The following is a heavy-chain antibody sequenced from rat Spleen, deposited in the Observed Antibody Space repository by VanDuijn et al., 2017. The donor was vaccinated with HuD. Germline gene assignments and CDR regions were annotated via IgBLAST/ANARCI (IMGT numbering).Heavy chain of an antibody. CDR3: ATAGYTTGYYYAGGFDY. CDR2: ITYDGSST. CDR1: GFTFSDYN. J-gene: IGHJ2*01. D-gene: IGHD1-6*01. V-gene: IGHV5-7*01. Sequence: EVQLVESGGGLVQPGRSLRLSCAASGFTFSDYNMAWVRQAPKKGLEWVATITYDGSSTYYRDSVKGRFTISRDNAKSTLYLQMDSLRSEDTATYYCATAGYTTGYYYAGGFDYWGQGVMVTVSS.